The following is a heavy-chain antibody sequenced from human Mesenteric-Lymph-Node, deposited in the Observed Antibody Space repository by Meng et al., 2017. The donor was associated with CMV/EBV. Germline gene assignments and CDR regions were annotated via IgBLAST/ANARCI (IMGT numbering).Heavy chain of an antibody. CDR3: ARLGFGDLFIFDS. J-gene: IGHJ4*02. Sequence: SGGSINSRNYYWGWIRQPPGKGLEWIGTIYYSGSTYYNPSLKSRVTISVDTSKNQLSLNLKSVTAADTAVYYCARLGFGDLFIFDSWGKGVLVTVSS. D-gene: IGHD3-10*01. CDR1: GGSINSRNYY. V-gene: IGHV4-39*07. CDR2: IYYSGST.